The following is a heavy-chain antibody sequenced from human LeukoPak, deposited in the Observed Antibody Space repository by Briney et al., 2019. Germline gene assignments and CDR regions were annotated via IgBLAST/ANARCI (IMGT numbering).Heavy chain of an antibody. CDR3: AKGDSAVEYYFDY. CDR2: ISWNSGSI. V-gene: IGHV3-9*01. J-gene: IGHJ4*02. Sequence: GGSLRLSCAASGFTFSDYWMHWVRQAPGKGLEWVSGISWNSGSIGYADSVKGRFTISRDNSKNSLYLQMNSLRTEDTALYYCAKGDSAVEYYFDYWGQGTLVTVSS. D-gene: IGHD5-24*01. CDR1: GFTFSDYW.